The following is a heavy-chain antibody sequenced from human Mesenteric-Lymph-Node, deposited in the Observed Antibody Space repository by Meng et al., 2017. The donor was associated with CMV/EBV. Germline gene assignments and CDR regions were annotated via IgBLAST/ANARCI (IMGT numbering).Heavy chain of an antibody. CDR3: ARVYDPRTEDFDY. Sequence: GESLKISCAASGFTFSSYWMSWVRQAPGKGLEWVANIKQDGSEKYYVDSVKGRFTISRDNAKNSLYLQMNSLRAEDTAVYYCARVYDPRTEDFDYWGQGTLVTVSS. V-gene: IGHV3-7*01. D-gene: IGHD3-3*01. CDR1: GFTFSSYW. J-gene: IGHJ4*02. CDR2: IKQDGSEK.